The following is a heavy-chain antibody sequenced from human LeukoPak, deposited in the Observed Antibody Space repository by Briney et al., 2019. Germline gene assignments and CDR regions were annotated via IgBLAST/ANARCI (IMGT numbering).Heavy chain of an antibody. D-gene: IGHD2-15*01. CDR2: IYYSGNT. V-gene: IGHV4-59*12. CDR1: GDSINTYY. J-gene: IGHJ6*03. CDR3: ARLDGSGPRAV. Sequence: SETLSLTCTVSGDSINTYYWSWIRQPPGKGLEWIGYIYYSGNTNYNPSLKRRVTISIDTSKNQFSLKLSSVTAADTAVYCCARLDGSGPRAVWGKGTTVTVA.